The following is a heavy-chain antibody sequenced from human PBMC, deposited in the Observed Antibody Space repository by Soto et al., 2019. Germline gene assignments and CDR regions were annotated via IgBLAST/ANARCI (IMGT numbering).Heavy chain of an antibody. V-gene: IGHV3-7*01. Sequence: PGESLRLSCAASGFTFGSYWMSCVRQAPGKGLEWLATIKMDASEKKYVDSVKGRFTMSRDNAKNSLYLQMDSLRGEDTAVYYCARDSGYSWGGSNNHYLDYWGHGTLVTVSS. CDR1: GFTFGSYW. CDR3: ARDSGYSWGGSNNHYLDY. D-gene: IGHD5-12*01. J-gene: IGHJ4*01. CDR2: IKMDASEK.